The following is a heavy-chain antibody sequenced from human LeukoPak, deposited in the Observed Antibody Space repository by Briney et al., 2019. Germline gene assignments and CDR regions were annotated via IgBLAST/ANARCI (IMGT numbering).Heavy chain of an antibody. CDR1: GFTFSSYG. CDR3: AKVPNYYGQFDY. CDR2: IRYNGSNK. J-gene: IGHJ4*02. D-gene: IGHD3-10*01. V-gene: IGHV3-30*02. Sequence: PGGSLRLSCAASGFTFSSYGMHWVRQAPGKGLEWVAFIRYNGSNKYYADSVKGRFTISRDNSKNTLYLQMNSLRAEDTAVYYCAKVPNYYGQFDYWGQGTLVAVSS.